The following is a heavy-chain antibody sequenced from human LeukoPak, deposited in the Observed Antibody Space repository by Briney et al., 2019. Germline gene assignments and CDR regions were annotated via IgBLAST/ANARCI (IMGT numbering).Heavy chain of an antibody. CDR2: ISSSSSTI. J-gene: IGHJ4*02. V-gene: IGHV3-48*01. D-gene: IGHD6-6*01. CDR3: ARDLGYSSSSFIDY. CDR1: GFTFSSYS. Sequence: GGSLRLSCAASGFTFSSYSMNWVRQAPGKGLEWVSYISSSSSTIYYADSVKSRFTISRDNAKNSLYLQMNSLRAEDTAVYYCARDLGYSSSSFIDYWGQGTLVTVSS.